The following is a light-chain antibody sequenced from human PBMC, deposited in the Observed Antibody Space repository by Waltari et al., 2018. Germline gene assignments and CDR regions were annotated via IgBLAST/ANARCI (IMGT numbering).Light chain of an antibody. CDR3: SSYAGSRAGV. V-gene: IGLV2-8*01. Sequence: QSALTQPPSSSGSPGQSVTISCTGTRSAAGGYNYVSWYQQHPGKAPKLMIYEVNKRPSGVPDRFSGSKSGNTASLTVSGLQAEDEADYYCSSYAGSRAGVFGTGTKVTVL. CDR2: EVN. J-gene: IGLJ1*01. CDR1: RSAAGGYNY.